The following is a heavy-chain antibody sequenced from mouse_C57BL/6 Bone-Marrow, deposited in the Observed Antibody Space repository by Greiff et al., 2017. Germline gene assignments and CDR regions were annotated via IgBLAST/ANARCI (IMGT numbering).Heavy chain of an antibody. CDR2: IDPETGGT. CDR1: GYTFTDYE. Sequence: VQLQQSGAELVRPGASVTLSCKASGYTFTDYEMHWVKQTPVHGLEWIGAIDPETGGTAYNQKFKGKAILTADKSSSTYYMELRSLTSEDSAVYYCTVPYYYGSSCYYATDYWGQGTSVTVSS. CDR3: TVPYYYGSSCYYATDY. D-gene: IGHD1-1*01. J-gene: IGHJ4*01. V-gene: IGHV1-15*01.